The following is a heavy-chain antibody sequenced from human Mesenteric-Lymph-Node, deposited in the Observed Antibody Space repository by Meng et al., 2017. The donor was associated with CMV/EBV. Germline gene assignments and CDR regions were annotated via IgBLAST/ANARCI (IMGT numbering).Heavy chain of an antibody. J-gene: IGHJ4*02. CDR2: IKQDGSEI. CDR1: GFSFSNHW. D-gene: IGHD1-14*01. CDR3: AREGMTTADFDF. Sequence: GKSLKISCAASGFSFSNHWMSWVRQTPGKGLEWVANIKQDGSEIYYVDSVKGRFTISRDNAKNSLSLQMSSLRAEDTAVYYCAREGMTTADFDFWGQGTLVTVSS. V-gene: IGHV3-7*01.